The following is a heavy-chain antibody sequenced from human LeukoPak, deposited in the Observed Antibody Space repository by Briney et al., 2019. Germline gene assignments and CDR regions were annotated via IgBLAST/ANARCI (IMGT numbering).Heavy chain of an antibody. Sequence: SSETLSLTCTVSGGSISSSSYYWGWIRQPPGKGLEWIGSIYYSGSTYYNPSLKSRVTISVDTSKNQFSLKLSSVTAADTAVYYCARRGTVTTHYGMDVWGQGTTVTVSS. CDR2: IYYSGST. CDR3: ARRGTVTTHYGMDV. V-gene: IGHV4-39*07. CDR1: GGSISSSSYY. D-gene: IGHD4-11*01. J-gene: IGHJ6*02.